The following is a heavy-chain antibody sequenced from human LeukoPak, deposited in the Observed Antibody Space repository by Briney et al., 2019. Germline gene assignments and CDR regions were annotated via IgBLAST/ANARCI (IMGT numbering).Heavy chain of an antibody. Sequence: GASVKVSCKASGGTFSSYAISGVRQAPGQGLEWMGRIIPILGIANYAQKFQGRVTITADKSTSTAYMELSSLRSEDTAVYYCARDAATYYYDSSFPWGQGTLVTVSS. CDR1: GGTFSSYA. V-gene: IGHV1-69*04. J-gene: IGHJ5*02. CDR3: ARDAATYYYDSSFP. D-gene: IGHD3-22*01. CDR2: IIPILGIA.